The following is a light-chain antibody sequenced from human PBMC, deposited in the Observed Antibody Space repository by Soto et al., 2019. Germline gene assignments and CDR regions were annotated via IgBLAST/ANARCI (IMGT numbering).Light chain of an antibody. CDR2: GAS. V-gene: IGKV3-15*01. CDR1: QSVSSN. CDR3: QQYNSRPGT. Sequence: EIVMTRSPGTLSVSPGERATLSCRASQSVSSNLAWYQQKPGQAPRLLIYGASTRATGIQARFSGSGSGTEFTLTISSRESEDFAVYYCQQYNSRPGTFGQGTNVEIK. J-gene: IGKJ1*01.